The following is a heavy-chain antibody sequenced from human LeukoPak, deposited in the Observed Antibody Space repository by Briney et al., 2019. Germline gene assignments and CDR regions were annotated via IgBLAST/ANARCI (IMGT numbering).Heavy chain of an antibody. Sequence: SETLSLTCTVSGGSISSSSYYWGWIRQPPGKGLEWIGSIYYSGSTYYNPSLTSRVTISVDTSKNQFSLKLSSVTAADTAVYYCARHKDYYYSYMDVWGKGTTVTISS. CDR2: IYYSGST. CDR1: GGSISSSSYY. CDR3: ARHKDYYYSYMDV. V-gene: IGHV4-39*01. J-gene: IGHJ6*03.